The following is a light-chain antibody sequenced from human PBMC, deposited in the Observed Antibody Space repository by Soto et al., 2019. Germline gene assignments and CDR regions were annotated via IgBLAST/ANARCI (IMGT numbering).Light chain of an antibody. Sequence: DIQMTQSPSTLSASVGDRVTITCRASQSMTGKLAWYQRKPGKAPELLIYDDSTLESGVPLRFSGSGFGTEFTLTIDRLQPDDFATYYCQQYYSYPWTFGQGTKV. V-gene: IGKV1-5*01. J-gene: IGKJ1*01. CDR1: QSMTGK. CDR2: DDS. CDR3: QQYYSYPWT.